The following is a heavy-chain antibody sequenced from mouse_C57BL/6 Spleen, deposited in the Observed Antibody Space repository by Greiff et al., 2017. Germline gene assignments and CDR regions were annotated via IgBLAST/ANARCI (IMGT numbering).Heavy chain of an antibody. CDR3: ASYSNYEAWFAY. Sequence: QVHVKQPGAELVRPGSSVKLSCKASGYTFTSYWMHWVKQRPIQGLEWIGNIDPSDSETHYNQKFKDKATLTVDKSSSTAYMQLSSLTSEDSAVYYCASYSNYEAWFAYWGQGTLVTVSA. J-gene: IGHJ3*01. D-gene: IGHD2-5*01. CDR1: GYTFTSYW. V-gene: IGHV1-52*01. CDR2: IDPSDSET.